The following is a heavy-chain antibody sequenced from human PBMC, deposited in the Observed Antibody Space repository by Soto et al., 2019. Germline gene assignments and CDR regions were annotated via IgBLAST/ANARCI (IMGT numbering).Heavy chain of an antibody. Sequence: EVQLVESGGGLVEPGGSLRLSCAASGLSLSNVWMDWVRQAPGQGLEWVGRIKSKSAGGTTDCAAPVKGRFTISRDDSQNTLYLQMNSLKIEDTAVYYCTRDMGTDTPFDPWGQGTLVTVSS. CDR2: IKSKSAGGTT. CDR1: GLSLSNVW. J-gene: IGHJ5*02. V-gene: IGHV3-15*07. CDR3: TRDMGTDTPFDP. D-gene: IGHD1-7*01.